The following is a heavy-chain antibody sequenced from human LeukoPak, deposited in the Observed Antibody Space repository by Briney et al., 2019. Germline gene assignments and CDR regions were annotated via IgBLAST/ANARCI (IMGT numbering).Heavy chain of an antibody. D-gene: IGHD3-16*01. V-gene: IGHV1-2*02. CDR3: AREAGGFMSGMDV. CDR2: ITPDRGGT. CDR1: GYTFTGFY. Sequence: ASVKVSCKTSGYTFTGFYMHWVRQAPGQGLEWMGWITPDRGGTNYAQKFQGRVTLTRDTSISTAYMELSSLGSDDTAVYYCAREAGGFMSGMDVWGKGTTVTVSS. J-gene: IGHJ6*03.